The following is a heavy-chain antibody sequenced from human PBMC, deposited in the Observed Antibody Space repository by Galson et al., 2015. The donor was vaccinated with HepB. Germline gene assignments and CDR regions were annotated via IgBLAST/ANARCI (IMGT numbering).Heavy chain of an antibody. V-gene: IGHV3-21*01. CDR2: ISSSSSYI. J-gene: IGHJ6*02. Sequence: SLRLSCAASGFTFSSYSMNWVRQAPGKGLEWVSSISSSSSYIYYADSVKGRFTISRDNAKNSLYLQMNSLRAEDTAVYYCARVGVPAASGMDVWGQGTTVTVSS. D-gene: IGHD2-2*01. CDR3: ARVGVPAASGMDV. CDR1: GFTFSSYS.